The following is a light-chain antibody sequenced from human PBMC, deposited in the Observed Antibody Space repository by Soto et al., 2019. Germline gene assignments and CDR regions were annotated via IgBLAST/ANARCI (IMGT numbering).Light chain of an antibody. Sequence: IQITQSPSSLSASVGDRVTITCLSSQVIRNDLGWYQQKPVKAPKLLIYAASSLQSGVPSRFSGSGSGTDFTLTISSLQPEDFATYYCLQDYIYPYTFGQGTRLEIK. CDR3: LQDYIYPYT. J-gene: IGKJ5*01. CDR1: QVIRND. V-gene: IGKV1-6*01. CDR2: AAS.